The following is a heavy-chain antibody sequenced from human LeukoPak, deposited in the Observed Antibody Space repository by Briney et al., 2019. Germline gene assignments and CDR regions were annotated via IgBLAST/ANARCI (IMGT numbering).Heavy chain of an antibody. CDR2: IYYSGRDT. V-gene: IGHV4-59*08. J-gene: IGHJ4*02. CDR3: ARHPQGLRYFDN. Sequence: SETLSLTCSVSGDSINNYYWSWIRQPPGTGLEWIAYIYYSGRDTNYSPSLKSRLTISVDTSKQQFSLSLRSVTAADTAVYYCARHPQGLRYFDNWGQGTLVIVSS. CDR1: GDSINNYY.